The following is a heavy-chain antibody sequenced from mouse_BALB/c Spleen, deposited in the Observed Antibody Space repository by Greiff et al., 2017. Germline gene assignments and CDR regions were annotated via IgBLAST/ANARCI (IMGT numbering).Heavy chain of an antibody. CDR3: ARDITTGPWFAY. D-gene: IGHD1-1*01. CDR1: GFTFTDYY. Sequence: EVQRVESGGGLVQPGGSLRLSCATSGFTFTDYYMSWVRQPPGKALEWLGFIRNKANGYTTEYSASVKGRFTISSDNSQSILYLQMNTLRAEDSATYYGARDITTGPWFAYWGQGTLVTVSA. J-gene: IGHJ3*01. CDR2: IRNKANGYTT. V-gene: IGHV7-3*02.